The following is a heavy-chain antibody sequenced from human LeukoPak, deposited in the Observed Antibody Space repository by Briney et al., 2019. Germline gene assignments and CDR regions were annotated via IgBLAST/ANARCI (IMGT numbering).Heavy chain of an antibody. Sequence: ASVKVSCKVSGYTLTELSMHWVRQAPGKGLEWMGGFDPEDGETIYAQKFQGRVTMIEDTSTDTAYMELSSLRSEDTAVYYCATDGYFDYWGQGTLVTVSS. CDR3: ATDGYFDY. CDR2: FDPEDGET. J-gene: IGHJ4*02. V-gene: IGHV1-24*01. CDR1: GYTLTELS.